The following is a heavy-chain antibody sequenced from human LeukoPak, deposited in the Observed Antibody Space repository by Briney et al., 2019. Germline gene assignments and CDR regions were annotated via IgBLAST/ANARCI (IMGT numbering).Heavy chain of an antibody. CDR2: IYDSGST. J-gene: IGHJ4*02. V-gene: IGHV4-39*01. Sequence: PSETLSLTCTVSGGSIRSSYYYWGWIRQPPGKGLEWIGSIYDSGSTYYNPSLKSRVTISVDTSKNQFSLKLSSVTAADTAVYYCAVPRIAARILDYWGQGTLVTVSS. CDR3: AVPRIAARILDY. CDR1: GGSIRSSYYY. D-gene: IGHD6-6*01.